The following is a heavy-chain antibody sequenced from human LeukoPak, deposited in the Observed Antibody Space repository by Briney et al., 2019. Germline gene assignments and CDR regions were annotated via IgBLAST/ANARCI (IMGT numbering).Heavy chain of an antibody. V-gene: IGHV4-39*01. CDR2: IYYSGST. CDR3: SRGLRYSQSYVAEY. CDR1: GGSISSSSYY. Sequence: SETLSLTCTVSGGSISSSSYYWGWIRQPPGKGLEWIGSIYYSGSTYYNPSLKSRVTISVDTSKNQFSLKLTSVTAADTAVYHCSRGLRYSQSYVAEYWGLGTLVTVSS. D-gene: IGHD5-12*01. J-gene: IGHJ4*02.